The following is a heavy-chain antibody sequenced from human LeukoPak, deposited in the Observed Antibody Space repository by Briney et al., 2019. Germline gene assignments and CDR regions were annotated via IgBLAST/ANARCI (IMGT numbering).Heavy chain of an antibody. Sequence: ASVKVSCKASGGTLSSYAISWVRQAPGQGLEWMGGIIPIFGTANYAQKFQGRVTITTDESTITAYMELSSLRSEDTAVYYCARAPVRAPDYYYYYYMDVWGKGTTVTVSS. CDR2: IIPIFGTA. V-gene: IGHV1-69*05. D-gene: IGHD6-19*01. CDR1: GGTLSSYA. J-gene: IGHJ6*03. CDR3: ARAPVRAPDYYYYYYMDV.